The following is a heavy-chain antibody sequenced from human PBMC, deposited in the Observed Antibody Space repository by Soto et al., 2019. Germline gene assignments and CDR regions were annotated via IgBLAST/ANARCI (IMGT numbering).Heavy chain of an antibody. V-gene: IGHV3-15*01. D-gene: IGHD2-21*02. Sequence: GGSLRLSCTASGFTFSSYAMSWVRQAPGKGLEWVGRIKSKTDGGTTDYAAPVKGRFTISRDDSKNTLYLQMNSLKTEDTAVYYCTTLGVVTAHDAFDIWGQGTMVTVSS. CDR1: GFTFSSYA. CDR2: IKSKTDGGTT. J-gene: IGHJ3*02. CDR3: TTLGVVTAHDAFDI.